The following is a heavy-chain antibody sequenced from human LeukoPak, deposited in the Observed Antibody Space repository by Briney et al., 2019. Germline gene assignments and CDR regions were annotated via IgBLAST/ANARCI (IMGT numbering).Heavy chain of an antibody. CDR3: AREAAARPGDFDI. D-gene: IGHD6-6*01. CDR2: INPNSGGT. Sequence: ASVKVSCKASGYTCTGYYMHWVRQAPGQGLEWMGRINPNSGGTNYAQKFQGRVTMTRDTSISTAYMELSRLRSDDTPVYYRAREAAARPGDFDIWGQGTMVTVSS. J-gene: IGHJ3*02. V-gene: IGHV1-2*06. CDR1: GYTCTGYY.